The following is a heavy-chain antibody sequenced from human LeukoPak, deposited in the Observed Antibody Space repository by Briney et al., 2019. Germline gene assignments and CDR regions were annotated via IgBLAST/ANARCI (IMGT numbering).Heavy chain of an antibody. CDR2: IIPIFGTA. V-gene: IGHV1-69*05. D-gene: IGHD3-22*01. Sequence: GASVKVSCKASGGTFSSYAISWVRQAPGQGLEWMGGIIPIFGTANYAQKFQGRVTITTGESTSTAYMELSSLRSEDTAVYYCAGDQGGYYDSSGYFDYWGQGTLVTVSS. CDR3: AGDQGGYYDSSGYFDY. CDR1: GGTFSSYA. J-gene: IGHJ4*02.